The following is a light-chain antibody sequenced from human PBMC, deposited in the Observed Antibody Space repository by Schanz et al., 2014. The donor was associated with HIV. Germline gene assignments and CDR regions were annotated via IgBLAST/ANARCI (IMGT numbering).Light chain of an antibody. CDR2: SAS. CDR3: QHYGSS. Sequence: PGARATLSCRASQSVSSSYLAWYQQKPGQAPRLLIYSASNRATGIPARFSGSGSGTDFTLTISRLEPEDFAVYYCQHYGSSFGPGTKVDIK. V-gene: IGKV3-20*01. J-gene: IGKJ3*01. CDR1: QSVSSSY.